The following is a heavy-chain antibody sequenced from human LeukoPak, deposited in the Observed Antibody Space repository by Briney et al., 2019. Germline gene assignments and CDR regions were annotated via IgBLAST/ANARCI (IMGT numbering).Heavy chain of an antibody. V-gene: IGHV1-8*01. CDR1: GHTFTSYD. J-gene: IGHJ6*02. D-gene: IGHD2-15*01. Sequence: ASVKVSCKASGHTFTSYDINWVRQATGQGLEWMGWMNPNSGNTGLAQKFQGRVTMTRNTSISTAYMELSSLRSEDTAVYYCAREDIYYYYYGMDVWGQGTTVTVSS. CDR2: MNPNSGNT. CDR3: AREDIYYYYYGMDV.